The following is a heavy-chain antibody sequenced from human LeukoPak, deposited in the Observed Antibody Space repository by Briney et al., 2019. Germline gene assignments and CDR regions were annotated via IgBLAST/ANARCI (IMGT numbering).Heavy chain of an antibody. V-gene: IGHV3-48*01. CDR2: ISSSSSTI. D-gene: IGHD3-9*01. J-gene: IGHJ3*02. Sequence: GGSLRLSCAASGFTFSSYSMNWVRQAPGKGLEWVSYISSSSSTIYYADSVKGRFTISRDNAKNSLYLQMNSLRAEDTAVYYCARDGDYDVLTGYLNGDAFDIWGQGTMVTVSS. CDR1: GFTFSSYS. CDR3: ARDGDYDVLTGYLNGDAFDI.